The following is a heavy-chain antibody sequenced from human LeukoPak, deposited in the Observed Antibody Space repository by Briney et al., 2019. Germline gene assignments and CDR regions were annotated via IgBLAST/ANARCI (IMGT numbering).Heavy chain of an antibody. CDR2: INPNSGGT. Sequence: ASVKVSCKASGYTFTGYYMHWVRQAPGQGLEWMGWINPNSGGTNYAQKFQGRVTMTRDTSISTAYMELSRLRSDDTAAYYCARDRGYYDSSVRTVWFDPWGQGTLVTVSS. CDR3: ARDRGYYDSSVRTVWFDP. J-gene: IGHJ5*02. CDR1: GYTFTGYY. D-gene: IGHD3-22*01. V-gene: IGHV1-2*02.